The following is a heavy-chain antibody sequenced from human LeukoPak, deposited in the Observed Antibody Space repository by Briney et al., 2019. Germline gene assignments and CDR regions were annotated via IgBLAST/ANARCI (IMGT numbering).Heavy chain of an antibody. CDR1: GFTFSSYG. V-gene: IGHV3-33*01. CDR3: ARDSRDCSGGSCYSKLRGTYYYYGMDV. D-gene: IGHD2-15*01. J-gene: IGHJ6*02. Sequence: GRSLRLSCAASGFTFSSYGMRWVRQAPGKGLEWVAVIWYDGSNKYYADSVKGRFTISGDNSKNTLYLQMNSLRAEDTAVYYCARDSRDCSGGSCYSKLRGTYYYYGMDVWGQGTTVTVSS. CDR2: IWYDGSNK.